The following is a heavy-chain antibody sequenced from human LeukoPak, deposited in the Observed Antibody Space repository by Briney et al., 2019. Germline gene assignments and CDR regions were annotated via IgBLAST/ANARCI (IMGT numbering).Heavy chain of an antibody. CDR3: GRDVRTSWYYFDY. V-gene: IGHV1-18*01. Sequence: ASVKVSCKASGYTFTNYGISWVRQAPGQGLEWMGWISAYNGNTNCVQNFQGRVTMTTDTSTSTAYMELRSLRSDDTAVYYCGRDVRTSWYYFDYWGQGTLVTVSS. D-gene: IGHD3-10*02. J-gene: IGHJ4*01. CDR2: ISAYNGNT. CDR1: GYTFTNYG.